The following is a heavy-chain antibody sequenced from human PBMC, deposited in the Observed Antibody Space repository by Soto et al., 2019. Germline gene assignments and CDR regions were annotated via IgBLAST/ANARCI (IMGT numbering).Heavy chain of an antibody. V-gene: IGHV1-69*13. CDR3: AREAIFPPTMVRRVANWFDP. Sequence: ASVKVSCKASGGTFSSYAISWVRQAPGQGLEWMGGIIPIFGTANYAQKFQGRVTITADESTSTAYMELSSLRSEDTAVYYCAREAIFPPTMVRRVANWFDPWGQGTLVTVSS. CDR1: GGTFSSYA. CDR2: IIPIFGTA. J-gene: IGHJ5*02. D-gene: IGHD3-10*01.